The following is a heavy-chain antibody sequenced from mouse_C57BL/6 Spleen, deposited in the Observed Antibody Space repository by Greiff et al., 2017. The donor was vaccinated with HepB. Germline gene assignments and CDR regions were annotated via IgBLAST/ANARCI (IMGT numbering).Heavy chain of an antibody. CDR2: FYPGSVSI. CDR3: ARHLVPYEDYGGAAFDY. CDR1: GYTFTEYT. Sequence: VQLQQSGAELVKPGASVKLSCKASGYTFTEYTIHWVKQRSGQGLEWIGWFYPGSVSIKYNEKFKDKATLTADKSSSTVYMERSRLTSEDSAVYFCARHLVPYEDYGGAAFDYWGQGTTLTVSS. D-gene: IGHD2-4*01. V-gene: IGHV1-62-2*01. J-gene: IGHJ2*01.